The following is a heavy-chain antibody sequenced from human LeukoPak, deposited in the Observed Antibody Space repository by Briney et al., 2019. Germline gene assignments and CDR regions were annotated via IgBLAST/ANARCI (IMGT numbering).Heavy chain of an antibody. CDR2: FDPEDGET. Sequence: ASVKVSCKVSGYTLTELSMHWVRQAPGKGLEWMGGFDPEDGETIYAQKFQGRVTMTEDTSTDTAYMELSSLRSEDTAVYYCATVRAVAGSSATWHYYYGMDVWGQGTTVTVSS. CDR1: GYTLTELS. CDR3: ATVRAVAGSSATWHYYYGMDV. J-gene: IGHJ6*02. D-gene: IGHD6-19*01. V-gene: IGHV1-24*01.